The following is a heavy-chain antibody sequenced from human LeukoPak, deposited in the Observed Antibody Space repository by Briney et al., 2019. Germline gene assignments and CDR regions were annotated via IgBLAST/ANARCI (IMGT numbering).Heavy chain of an antibody. CDR3: TTGLNIVVVPAAMPSDAFDI. Sequence: PGESLRLSCAASGFTFSNAWMSWVRQAPGKGLEWVGRIKSKTDGGTTDYAAPVKGRFTISRDDSKNTLYLQMNSLKTEDTAVYYCTTGLNIVVVPAAMPSDAFDIWGQGTMVTVSS. CDR2: IKSKTDGGTT. J-gene: IGHJ3*02. D-gene: IGHD2-2*01. CDR1: GFTFSNAW. V-gene: IGHV3-15*01.